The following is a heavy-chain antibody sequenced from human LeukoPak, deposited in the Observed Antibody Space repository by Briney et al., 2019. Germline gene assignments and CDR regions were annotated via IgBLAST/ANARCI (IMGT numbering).Heavy chain of an antibody. CDR3: MRDYMGWFDP. V-gene: IGHV3-30-3*01. Sequence: GGSLRLSCVASGFSLSNFQMYWVRQAPGKGLEWVSIISLDGSAEFYADSVKGRFTISRDTASNTMHLEMNNLRIEDTAVYYCMRDYMGWFDPWGQGSLVTVSS. J-gene: IGHJ5*02. D-gene: IGHD3-10*01. CDR2: ISLDGSAE. CDR1: GFSLSNFQ.